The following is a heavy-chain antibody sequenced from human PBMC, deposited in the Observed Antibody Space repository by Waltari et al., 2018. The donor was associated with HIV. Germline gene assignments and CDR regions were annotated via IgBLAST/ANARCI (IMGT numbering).Heavy chain of an antibody. V-gene: IGHV1-8*01. CDR3: VRGRGAVAGEVY. D-gene: IGHD6-19*01. J-gene: IGHJ4*02. Sequence: QVQLVQSGVQLKNPGASVKVSCTASGSSFSTYDINWEGEAGGQWVEWMEWMNRNRANTGSGRKFQGRITRTMNTSRSTAYMELTSLTSEDTAVYYCVRGRGAVAGEVYWGKGTLVTVSS. CDR2: MNRNRANT. CDR1: GSSFSTYD.